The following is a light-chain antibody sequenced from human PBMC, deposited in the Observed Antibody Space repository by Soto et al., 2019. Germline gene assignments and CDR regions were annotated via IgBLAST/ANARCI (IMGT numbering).Light chain of an antibody. CDR3: QQSYNTPIT. J-gene: IGKJ5*01. Sequence: DIQMTQSPSSLSASVGDRVTITCRASQSINTYLTWYQQKPGRAPKLLIYAASSLQGGVPSRFSGSGSGADFTLTISSLQPEDFATYYCQQSYNTPITFGQGTRLEIK. V-gene: IGKV1-39*01. CDR2: AAS. CDR1: QSINTY.